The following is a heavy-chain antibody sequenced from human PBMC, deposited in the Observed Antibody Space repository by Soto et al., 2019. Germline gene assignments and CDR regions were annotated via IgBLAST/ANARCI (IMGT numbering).Heavy chain of an antibody. V-gene: IGHV1-8*01. CDR2: LNPNSGNT. Sequence: QVQLVQSGAEVKKPGASVKVSCKASGYMFSTYDINWVRQAPGQGLEWMGWLNPNSGNTGYAQKFQGRVTMTRKTSINTAYMDLSSLGSDDTAVYYCARDHRYNWNDEGWFDPWGQGTLVTVSS. J-gene: IGHJ5*02. CDR3: ARDHRYNWNDEGWFDP. CDR1: GYMFSTYD. D-gene: IGHD1-20*01.